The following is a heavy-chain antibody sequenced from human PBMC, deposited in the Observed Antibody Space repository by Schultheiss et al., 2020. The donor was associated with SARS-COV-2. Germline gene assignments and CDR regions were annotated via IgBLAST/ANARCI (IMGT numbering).Heavy chain of an antibody. Sequence: SETLSLTCTVSGGSISSYYWSWIRQPPGKGLEWIGYMYHSGSTNYNPSFKSRVTISVDTSKNQFSLKLTSVTAADTAVYYCARDHFSPMVTTVTTGPDYWGQGTLVTVSS. CDR3: ARDHFSPMVTTVTTGPDY. CDR1: GGSISSYY. D-gene: IGHD4-11*01. V-gene: IGHV4-59*12. CDR2: MYHSGST. J-gene: IGHJ4*02.